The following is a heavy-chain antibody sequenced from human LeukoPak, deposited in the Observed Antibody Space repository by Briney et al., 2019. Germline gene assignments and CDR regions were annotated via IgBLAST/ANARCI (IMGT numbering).Heavy chain of an antibody. CDR1: GLTFSTSG. CDR3: ARIVGATDDAFDI. D-gene: IGHD1-26*01. CDR2: ISSSGSTI. V-gene: IGHV3-48*04. Sequence: GGSLRLSCTASGLTFSTSGFNWVRQAPGKGLEWVSYISSSGSTIYYADSVKGRFTISRDNAKNSLYLQMNSLRAEDTAVYYCARIVGATDDAFDIWGQGTMVTVSS. J-gene: IGHJ3*02.